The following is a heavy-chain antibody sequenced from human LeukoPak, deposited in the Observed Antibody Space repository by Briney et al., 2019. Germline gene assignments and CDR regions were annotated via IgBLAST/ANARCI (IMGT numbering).Heavy chain of an antibody. J-gene: IGHJ5*02. Sequence: PSETLSLTCAVSGYSLRSGYYWGWIRRPPGKGVGWFGSIYHRGSTYYNPSLKSRVTISVDTSKNQFSLKLSSVTAADTAVYYCARGSSYYYGSGSYYNERDNWFDPWGQGTLVTVSS. V-gene: IGHV4-38-2*01. CDR3: ARGSSYYYGSGSYYNERDNWFDP. CDR2: IYHRGST. CDR1: GYSLRSGYY. D-gene: IGHD3-10*01.